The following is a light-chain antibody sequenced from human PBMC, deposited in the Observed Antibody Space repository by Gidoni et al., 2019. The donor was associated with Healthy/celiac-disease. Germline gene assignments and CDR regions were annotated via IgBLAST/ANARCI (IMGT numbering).Light chain of an antibody. CDR3: QQNYSYPLT. CDR1: QGISSY. J-gene: IGKJ4*01. CDR2: AAS. Sequence: IRLTHSPSSLSASTGDRVTITCRASQGISSYLAWYQQKPGKAPKLLIYAASTLQSGVPSRFSGSGSGTDFTLTISCLQSEDFATYYCQQNYSYPLTFGGGTKVEIK. V-gene: IGKV1-8*01.